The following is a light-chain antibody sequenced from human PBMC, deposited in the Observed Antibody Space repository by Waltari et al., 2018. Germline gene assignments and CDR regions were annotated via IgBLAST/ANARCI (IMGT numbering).Light chain of an antibody. J-gene: IGKJ5*01. CDR3: QQRSDWPT. Sequence: EIVLTQSPATLSLSPGDTATLSGRASQCVSSYLAWYQQKAGQAPRLLIYDASTRATGIPARFSGSGSGTDFTLTISSLEPEDFALYYCQQRSDWPTFGQGTRLEIE. V-gene: IGKV3-11*01. CDR1: QCVSSY. CDR2: DAS.